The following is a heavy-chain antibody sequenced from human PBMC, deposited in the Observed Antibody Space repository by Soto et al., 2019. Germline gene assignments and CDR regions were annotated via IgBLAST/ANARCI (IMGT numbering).Heavy chain of an antibody. Sequence: SETLSLTCAVYGGSFSGYYWSWIRQPPGKGLEWIGEINHSGSTNYNPSLKSRVTISVDTSKNQFSLKLSPVTAADTAVYYCARGSEGVGMDVWGQGTTVTVSS. D-gene: IGHD6-25*01. CDR1: GGSFSGYY. J-gene: IGHJ6*02. CDR2: INHSGST. V-gene: IGHV4-34*01. CDR3: ARGSEGVGMDV.